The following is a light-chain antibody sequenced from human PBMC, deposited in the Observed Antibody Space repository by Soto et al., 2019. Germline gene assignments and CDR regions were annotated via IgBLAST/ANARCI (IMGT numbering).Light chain of an antibody. CDR1: QSVSSSY. J-gene: IGKJ1*01. CDR3: QYYGNSPLT. V-gene: IGKV3-20*01. CDR2: GAS. Sequence: EIVLTQSPATLSLSPGERATLSCRASQSVSSSYIAWYQQKRGQAPRRLIYGASIRATGIPDRFSGGGSGTDFTLTITRLEPEDFAVYYCQYYGNSPLTFGQGTKVDIK.